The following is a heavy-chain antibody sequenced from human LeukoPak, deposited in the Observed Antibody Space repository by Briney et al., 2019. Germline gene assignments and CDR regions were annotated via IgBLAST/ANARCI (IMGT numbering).Heavy chain of an antibody. V-gene: IGHV3-48*01. CDR3: ARDVSGSYFGRREQLIDY. CDR2: ITGSSTTI. D-gene: IGHD1-26*01. Sequence: GGSLRLSCAASGFTFSSYSMNWVRQAPGKGLEWVSYITGSSTTIYYADSVKGRFTISRDNAKNSLYLQMNSLRAEDTAVYYCARDVSGSYFGRREQLIDYWGQGTLVTVSS. CDR1: GFTFSSYS. J-gene: IGHJ4*02.